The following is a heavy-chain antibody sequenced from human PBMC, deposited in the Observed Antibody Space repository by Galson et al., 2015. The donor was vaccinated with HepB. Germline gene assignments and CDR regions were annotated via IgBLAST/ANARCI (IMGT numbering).Heavy chain of an antibody. J-gene: IGHJ6*02. D-gene: IGHD2/OR15-2a*01. V-gene: IGHV3-13*01. CDR3: ARAYVDASMPTYYYFGMDV. CDR2: IRVSGDT. Sequence: SLRLSCAASTSTFSTYDMHWVRQSPGKGLEWVAGIRVSGDTYYADFMRGRFTISKDIAESAVYLQMDRLRVGDTAVYYCARAYVDASMPTYYYFGMDVWGQGTAVTVSS. CDR1: TSTFSTYD.